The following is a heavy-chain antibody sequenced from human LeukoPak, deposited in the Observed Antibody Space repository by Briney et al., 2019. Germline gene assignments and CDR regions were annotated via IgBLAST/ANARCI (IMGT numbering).Heavy chain of an antibody. Sequence: SETLSLTYSVSGGSISSLYWSWIRQPPGKGLDCIGYIYYTGSTNYKPSLKSRVTMFVDMSKNQFSLRLSYVTAADTAVYYCARHRAYSSSSPFDYWGQGTLVTVSS. CDR2: IYYTGST. J-gene: IGHJ4*02. V-gene: IGHV4-59*08. CDR1: GGSISSLY. D-gene: IGHD6-6*01. CDR3: ARHRAYSSSSPFDY.